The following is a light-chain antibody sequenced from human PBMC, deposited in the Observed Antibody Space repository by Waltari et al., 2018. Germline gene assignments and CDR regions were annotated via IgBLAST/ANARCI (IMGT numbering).Light chain of an antibody. Sequence: SSELTQDPAVSVAMGQTGRITCQGDSLRSYYSSWYQQRPGQAPILSMYDKNNRPSGVPDRFSGSSSDNTASLTITGAQAEDEASYYCHSRDASGVGGSFGGGTKLTVL. J-gene: IGLJ2*01. CDR1: SLRSYY. CDR2: DKN. CDR3: HSRDASGVGGS. V-gene: IGLV3-19*01.